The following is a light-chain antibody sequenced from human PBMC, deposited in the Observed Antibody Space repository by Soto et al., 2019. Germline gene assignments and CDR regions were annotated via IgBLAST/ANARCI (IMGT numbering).Light chain of an antibody. Sequence: QSALTQPRSVSGSPGQSVTISCTGTSSDVGGYNFVSWYQQYPGTAPKLIIYDVTKRPSGVPDRFSGSKSGNTASLTISGLQAEDEADYYCCSYAGTYTLWVFGGGTKVTVL. CDR1: SSDVGGYNF. V-gene: IGLV2-11*01. J-gene: IGLJ3*02. CDR3: CSYAGTYTLWV. CDR2: DVT.